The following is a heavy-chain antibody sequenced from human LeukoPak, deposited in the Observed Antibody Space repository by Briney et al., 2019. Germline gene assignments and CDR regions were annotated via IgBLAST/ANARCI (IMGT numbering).Heavy chain of an antibody. J-gene: IGHJ4*02. CDR3: ARDDAYGDGYFDY. D-gene: IGHD4-17*01. CDR2: IIPILGIA. CDR1: GYTFTSYG. Sequence: PKASVKVSCKASGYTFTSYGISWVRQAPGQGLEWMGRIIPILGIANYAQKFQGRVTITADKSTSTAYMELSSLRSEDTAVYYCARDDAYGDGYFDYWGQGTLVTVSS. V-gene: IGHV1-69*04.